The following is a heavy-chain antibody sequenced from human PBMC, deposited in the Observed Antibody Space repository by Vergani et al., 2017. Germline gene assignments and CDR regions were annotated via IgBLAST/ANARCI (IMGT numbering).Heavy chain of an antibody. CDR1: GFTFSSYW. V-gene: IGHV3-7*03. Sequence: EVRLVESGGDLVQPGGSLRLSCAASGFTFSSYWMSWVRQAPGKGLEWVANIKQDGGEKYYVDSVKGRFTISRHNSKNTLYLQMNSLRAEDTAVYYCARDRVDIVATTTYYYYYYGMDVWGQGTTVTVSS. D-gene: IGHD5-12*01. CDR3: ARDRVDIVATTTYYYYYYGMDV. J-gene: IGHJ6*02. CDR2: IKQDGGEK.